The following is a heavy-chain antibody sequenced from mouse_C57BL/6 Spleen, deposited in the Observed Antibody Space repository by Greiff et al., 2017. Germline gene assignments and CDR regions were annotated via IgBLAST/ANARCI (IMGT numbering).Heavy chain of an antibody. CDR1: GFSLSTSGMG. CDR2: IYWDDDK. D-gene: IGHD1-1*01. V-gene: IGHV8-12*01. J-gene: IGHJ4*01. CDR3: ARVLSPNAMDY. Sequence: QVTLKEPGPGILQSSQTLSLPCSFSGFSLSTSGMGVSWIRQPSGKGLEWLAHIYWDDDKRYNPSLKSRLTISKDTTRNQVFLKITSVDTADTATCYCARVLSPNAMDYWGQGTSVTVSS.